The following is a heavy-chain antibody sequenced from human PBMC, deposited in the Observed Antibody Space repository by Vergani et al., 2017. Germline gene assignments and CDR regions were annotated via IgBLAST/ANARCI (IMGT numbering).Heavy chain of an antibody. D-gene: IGHD5-18*01. Sequence: EVQLLASGGGLVQPGGSLRLSCAASGFTFSSYSMNWVRQAPGKGLEWVSGISWNSGSIGYADSVKGRFTISRDNAKNSLYLQMNSLRAEDTALYYCAKATYSSTKGRFDYWGQGTLVTVSS. CDR1: GFTFSSYS. V-gene: IGHV3-9*01. J-gene: IGHJ4*02. CDR3: AKATYSSTKGRFDY. CDR2: ISWNSGSI.